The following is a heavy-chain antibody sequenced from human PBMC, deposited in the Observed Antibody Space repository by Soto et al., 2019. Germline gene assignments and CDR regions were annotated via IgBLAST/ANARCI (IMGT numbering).Heavy chain of an antibody. Sequence: GGSLRLSCAASGFTFGSYGMHWVRQAPGKGLEWVAVIWFDGSNKYYVDSVKGRFTVSRDNSKNTLYLQLNSLRVEDSAVYYCAREDMDWSPFDYWGHGTMVTVSS. CDR3: AREDMDWSPFDY. V-gene: IGHV3-33*01. D-gene: IGHD3-9*01. CDR2: IWFDGSNK. J-gene: IGHJ4*01. CDR1: GFTFGSYG.